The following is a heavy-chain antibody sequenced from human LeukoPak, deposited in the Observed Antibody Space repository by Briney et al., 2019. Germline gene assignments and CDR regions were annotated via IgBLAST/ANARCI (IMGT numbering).Heavy chain of an antibody. V-gene: IGHV3-30*18. Sequence: GTSLRLSCAASGFTFSGFGMHWVRQAPGKGLEWVAVISFDGSHKYYADSVKGRFTISRDNPKNTLDLQMNSLRAEDTALYYCAKDRRIYYYGVDVWGQGTTVTVSS. CDR3: AKDRRIYYYGVDV. CDR2: ISFDGSHK. J-gene: IGHJ6*02. CDR1: GFTFSGFG.